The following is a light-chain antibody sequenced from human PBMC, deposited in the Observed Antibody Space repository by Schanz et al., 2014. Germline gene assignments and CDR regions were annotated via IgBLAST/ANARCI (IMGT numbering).Light chain of an antibody. V-gene: IGKV1-5*01. CDR1: QTINSW. Sequence: DIQMTQSPPTLSASVGDRVTLTCRASQTINSWLAWYQQRPGKAPTLLIYDASDLASGVPSRFSGRGSGTEFNLTISSLQPDDFATYYCQRYYSGRGFGQGTKVEIK. J-gene: IGKJ1*01. CDR2: DAS. CDR3: QRYYSGRG.